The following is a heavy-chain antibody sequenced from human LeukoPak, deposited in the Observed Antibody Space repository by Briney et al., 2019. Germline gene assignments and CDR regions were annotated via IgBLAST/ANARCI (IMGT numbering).Heavy chain of an antibody. CDR3: ARDVGITAVGLYYFDY. CDR2: ISSSSGYI. CDR1: GFSFSGYS. D-gene: IGHD6-13*01. J-gene: IGHJ4*02. Sequence: GGSLRLSCEVSGFSFSGYSMSWVRQAPGKRPEWVSSISSSSGYIYYADSVKGRFTISRDNAKNSLYLQMNSLRAEDTAVYYCARDVGITAVGLYYFDYWGQGTLVTVSS. V-gene: IGHV3-21*01.